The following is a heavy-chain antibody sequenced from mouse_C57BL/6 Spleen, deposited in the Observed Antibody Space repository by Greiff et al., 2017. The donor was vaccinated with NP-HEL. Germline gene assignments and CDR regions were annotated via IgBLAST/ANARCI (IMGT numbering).Heavy chain of an antibody. CDR2: IHPSDSDT. J-gene: IGHJ2*01. Sequence: QVHVKQPGAELVKPGASVKVSCKASGYTFTSYWMHWVKQRPGQGLEWIGRIHPSDSDTNYNQKFKGKATLTVDKSSSTAYMQLSSLTSEDSAVYYCAITYDGYYSDYWGQGTTLTVSS. D-gene: IGHD2-3*01. CDR1: GYTFTSYW. V-gene: IGHV1-74*01. CDR3: AITYDGYYSDY.